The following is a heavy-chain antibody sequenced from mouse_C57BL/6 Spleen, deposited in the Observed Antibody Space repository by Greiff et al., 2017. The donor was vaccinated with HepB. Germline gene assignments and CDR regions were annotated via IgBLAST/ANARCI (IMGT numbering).Heavy chain of an antibody. D-gene: IGHD4-1*01. CDR2: IYPGSGNT. J-gene: IGHJ4*01. CDR3: ARRKIWDDYDMDY. Sequence: VQLQQSGAELVRPGASVKLSCKASGYTFTDYYINWVKQRPGQGLEWIARIYPGSGNTYYNEKFKGKATLTAEKSSSTAYMQLSSLTSEDSAVYFCARRKIWDDYDMDYWGQGTSVTVSS. CDR1: GYTFTDYY. V-gene: IGHV1-76*01.